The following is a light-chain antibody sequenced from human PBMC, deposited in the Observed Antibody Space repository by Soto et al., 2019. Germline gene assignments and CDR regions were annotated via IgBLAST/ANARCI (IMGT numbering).Light chain of an antibody. CDR1: QGISSY. V-gene: IGKV1-8*01. J-gene: IGKJ4*01. Sequence: AIRMTQSPSSXSASTGDRVTITCRASQGISSYLAWYQQKPGKAPKLLINVASTLQGGVPSRFSGSGSGTEFTLAISSLQPEDSAPYYCQQSFSTPQTLGGGTKVETK. CDR3: QQSFSTPQT. CDR2: VAS.